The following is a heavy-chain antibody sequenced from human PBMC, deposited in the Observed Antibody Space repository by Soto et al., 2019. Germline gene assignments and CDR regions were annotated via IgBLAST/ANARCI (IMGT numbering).Heavy chain of an antibody. D-gene: IGHD3-22*01. J-gene: IGHJ4*02. CDR2: IYYSGST. Sequence: SETLSLTCNVSGGSISSSSYYWGWIRQPPGKGLEWIGSIYYSGSTYYNPSLKSRVTISVDTSKNQFSLKLSFVTAADTAVYYCARHSPHYYDSSGYYYDVIQDYFDYWGQGTLVTVSS. CDR3: ARHSPHYYDSSGYYYDVIQDYFDY. V-gene: IGHV4-39*01. CDR1: GGSISSSSYY.